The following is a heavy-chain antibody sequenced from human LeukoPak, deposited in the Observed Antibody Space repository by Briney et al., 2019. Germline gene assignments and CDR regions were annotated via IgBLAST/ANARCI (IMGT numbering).Heavy chain of an antibody. V-gene: IGHV3-23*01. CDR2: ISGSGYGT. CDR1: GFPFSSCA. J-gene: IGHJ4*02. CDR3: ARGRVITMVRGVLVY. D-gene: IGHD3-10*01. Sequence: AGGSLRLSCAASGFPFSSCAMSWVRQAPGKGLEWVSAISGSGYGTYYADSVKGRFTISRDNAKNSLYLQMNSLRAEDTAVYYCARGRVITMVRGVLVYWGQGTLVTVSS.